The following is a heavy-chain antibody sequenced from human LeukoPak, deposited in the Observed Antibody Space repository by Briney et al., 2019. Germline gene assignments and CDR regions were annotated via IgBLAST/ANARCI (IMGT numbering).Heavy chain of an antibody. CDR2: IYYSGSA. Sequence: SETLSLTCTVSGGSISSGVYYWSWIRQHPGKGLEWIGYIYYSGSAYYNPSLKSRVTISVDTSKNQFSLKLSSVTAADTAVYYCASREGVRVGYFDYWGQGTLVTVSS. J-gene: IGHJ4*02. CDR1: GGSISSGVYY. D-gene: IGHD3-10*01. CDR3: ASREGVRVGYFDY. V-gene: IGHV4-31*03.